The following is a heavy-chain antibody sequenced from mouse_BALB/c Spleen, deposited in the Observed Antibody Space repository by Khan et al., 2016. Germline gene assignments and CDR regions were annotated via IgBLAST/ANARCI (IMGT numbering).Heavy chain of an antibody. Sequence: QVQLQQSGAELMKPGASVKISCKATGYTFSSYWLEWVKERPGHGLEWIGEILPGSGSTNYHEKFKGKATLTAETSSNTAYMQLSSLTSEDSAVYYCAIGVYWGQGTLVTVSA. CDR1: GYTFSSYW. V-gene: IGHV1-9*01. D-gene: IGHD2-14*01. CDR3: AIGVY. J-gene: IGHJ3*01. CDR2: ILPGSGST.